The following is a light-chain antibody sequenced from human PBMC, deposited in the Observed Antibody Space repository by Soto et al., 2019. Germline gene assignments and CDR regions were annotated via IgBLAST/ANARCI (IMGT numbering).Light chain of an antibody. Sequence: AIQLTQSPSSLSASVGDRVTITCRASQGISSALAWYQQKPGKAPKLLIYDASSLESGVPSRFSGSGSVTDFTLTVRSLQPEDFATYCCQQFNSYPHTFGPGTKVDSK. CDR3: QQFNSYPHT. J-gene: IGKJ3*01. CDR1: QGISSA. V-gene: IGKV1-13*02. CDR2: DAS.